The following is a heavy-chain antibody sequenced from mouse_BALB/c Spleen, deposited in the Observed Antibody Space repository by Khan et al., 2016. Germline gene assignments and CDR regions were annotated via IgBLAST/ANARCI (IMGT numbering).Heavy chain of an antibody. V-gene: IGHV5-17*02. J-gene: IGHJ2*01. CDR1: GFTFSSFG. CDR3: GRGDY. CDR2: ISSGSSAI. Sequence: EVELVESGGGLVQPGGSRKLSCAASGFTFSSFGMHWVRQAPEKGLEWVAFISSGSSAIYYADTVKGRFTISRDNPKNTLIRQMTSLRSEDTAMYYCGRGDYWGQGTTLTVSS.